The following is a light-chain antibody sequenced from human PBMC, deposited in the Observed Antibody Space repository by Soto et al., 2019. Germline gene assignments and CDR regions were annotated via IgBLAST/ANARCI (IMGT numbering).Light chain of an antibody. V-gene: IGKV3-15*01. J-gene: IGKJ1*01. Sequence: IVLTQSPGTLSLSPGERATLSCRASQSVSSNLAWYQQKPGQAPRLLIYGASTRATGIPARFSGSGSGTEFTLTISSLQSEDFAVYYCQQYSNWPSWTFGQGTKVDIK. CDR2: GAS. CDR3: QQYSNWPSWT. CDR1: QSVSSN.